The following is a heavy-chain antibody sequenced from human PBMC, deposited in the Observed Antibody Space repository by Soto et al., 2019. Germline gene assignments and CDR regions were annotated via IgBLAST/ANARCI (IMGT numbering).Heavy chain of an antibody. CDR3: VRDYSGSSFDY. CDR2: MYHSGST. J-gene: IGHJ4*02. CDR1: GYSISRGYY. V-gene: IGHV4-38-2*02. Sequence: SETLSPTCAVSGYSISRGYYWGFIRQPPGKGLEWIGSMYHSGSTDYNPSLKSRITISVDTSKNQFSLKLRSATAADTAVYCCVRDYSGSSFDYWGQGTLVTVSS. D-gene: IGHD1-26*01.